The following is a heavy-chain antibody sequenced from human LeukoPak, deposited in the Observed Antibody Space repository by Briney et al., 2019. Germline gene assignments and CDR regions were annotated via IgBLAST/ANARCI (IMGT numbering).Heavy chain of an antibody. J-gene: IGHJ4*02. D-gene: IGHD6-19*01. Sequence: SETLSLTCTVSGVSISSYYWSWIRQPAGKGPEWIGRIYTSGSTNYNPSLKSRVTMSVATSKNQFSLRLSSVTPADTAVYFCARAHSSGYHYFDYWGQGTLVTVSS. CDR2: IYTSGST. V-gene: IGHV4-4*07. CDR3: ARAHSSGYHYFDY. CDR1: GVSISSYY.